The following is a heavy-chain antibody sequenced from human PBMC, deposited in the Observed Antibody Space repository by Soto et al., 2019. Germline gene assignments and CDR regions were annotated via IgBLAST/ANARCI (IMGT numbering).Heavy chain of an antibody. V-gene: IGHV1-18*01. CDR1: GYSFTNYG. Sequence: QDQLLQSGAEVKKPGASVTVSCKASGYSFTNYGITWVRQAPGQGLEWMGWISAFNGNTHYAQKLQGRVTMTTDASTSTAYMELRSLRSDGTAVYYCARDRGVAPPVAGNTHYYYYMDVWGKGTTVTVSS. CDR2: ISAFNGNT. D-gene: IGHD6-19*01. CDR3: ARDRGVAPPVAGNTHYYYYMDV. J-gene: IGHJ6*03.